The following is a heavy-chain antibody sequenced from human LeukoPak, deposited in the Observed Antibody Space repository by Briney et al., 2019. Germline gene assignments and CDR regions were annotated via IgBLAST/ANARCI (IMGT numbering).Heavy chain of an antibody. D-gene: IGHD3-16*01. CDR2: FDPEDGET. CDR1: GYTLTELS. Sequence: GASVKVSCKVSGYTLTELSMHWVRPAPGKGLEWMGGFDPEDGETIYAQKFQGRVTMTEDTSTDTAYMELSRLRSEDTAVYYCATDRPAYDYVWGSFNDAFDIWGQGTMVTVPS. CDR3: ATDRPAYDYVWGSFNDAFDI. J-gene: IGHJ3*02. V-gene: IGHV1-24*01.